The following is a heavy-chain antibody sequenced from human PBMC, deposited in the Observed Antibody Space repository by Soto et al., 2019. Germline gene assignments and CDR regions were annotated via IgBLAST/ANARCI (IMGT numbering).Heavy chain of an antibody. J-gene: IGHJ5*02. CDR1: GGTFSSYA. CDR2: IIPIFGTA. Sequence: QVQLVQSGAEVKKPGSSVKVSCKASGGTFSSYAISWVRQAPGQGLEWMGGIIPIFGTANYAQKFQGRVTITADKSTSTAYMGLSRLRSEDTAVYYCARYCSGGSCYSGYWCDPWGQGTLVTVSS. D-gene: IGHD2-15*01. V-gene: IGHV1-69*06. CDR3: ARYCSGGSCYSGYWCDP.